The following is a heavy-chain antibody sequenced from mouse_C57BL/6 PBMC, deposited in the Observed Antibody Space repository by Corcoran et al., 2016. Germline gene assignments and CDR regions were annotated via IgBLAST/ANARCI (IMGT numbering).Heavy chain of an antibody. D-gene: IGHD2-1*01. CDR3: ASNYGFAY. J-gene: IGHJ3*01. Sequence: QIQLVQSGPELKKPGETVKISCKASGYTFTTYGMSWVKQAPGKGLKWMGGINTYSGVPTYADDFKGRFAFSLETSASTAYLQINNLKKEDTATYFWASNYGFAYWGQGTLVTVSA. CDR2: INTYSGVP. CDR1: GYTFTTYG. V-gene: IGHV9-3*01.